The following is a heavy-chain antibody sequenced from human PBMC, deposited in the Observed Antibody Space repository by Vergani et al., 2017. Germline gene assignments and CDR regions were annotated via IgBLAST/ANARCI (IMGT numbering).Heavy chain of an antibody. CDR2: INAGNGNT. J-gene: IGHJ4*02. CDR3: ARGPTMFGVVTALFVY. Sequence: QVQLVQSGAEVKKPGASVKVSCKASGYTFTSYAMHWVRQAPGQRLEWMGWINAGNGNTKYSQKFQGRVTITRDTSASTAYMELSSLRSEDTAVYYCARGPTMFGVVTALFVYWGQGTLVTVSS. CDR1: GYTFTSYA. V-gene: IGHV1-3*01. D-gene: IGHD3-3*01.